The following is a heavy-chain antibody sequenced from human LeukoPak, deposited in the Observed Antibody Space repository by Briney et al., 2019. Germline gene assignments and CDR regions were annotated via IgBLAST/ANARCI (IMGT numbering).Heavy chain of an antibody. D-gene: IGHD6-13*01. CDR2: IYYSGST. CDR1: GGSISSSSYY. CDR3: ARDLGSSTILDAFDI. J-gene: IGHJ3*02. V-gene: IGHV4-39*07. Sequence: SETLSLTCTVSGGSISSSSYYWGWIRQPPGKGLEWIGSIYYSGSTYYNPSLKSRVTISVDTSKNQSSLKLSSVTAADTAVYYCARDLGSSTILDAFDIWGQGTMVTVSS.